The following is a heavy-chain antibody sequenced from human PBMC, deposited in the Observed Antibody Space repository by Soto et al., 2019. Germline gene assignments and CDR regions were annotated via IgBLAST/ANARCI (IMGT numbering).Heavy chain of an antibody. V-gene: IGHV1-58*01. D-gene: IGHD5-12*01. CDR3: AADPPYDFGY. CDR1: GFTFTSSA. J-gene: IGHJ4*02. Sequence: QMQLVQSGPEVKKPGTSVKVSCKASGFTFTSSAVQWVRQARGQRLEWIGWIVVGSGNTNYAQKFQXXVXIXXDMSTSTAYMELSSLRSEDTAVYYCAADPPYDFGYWGQGTLVTVSS. CDR2: IVVGSGNT.